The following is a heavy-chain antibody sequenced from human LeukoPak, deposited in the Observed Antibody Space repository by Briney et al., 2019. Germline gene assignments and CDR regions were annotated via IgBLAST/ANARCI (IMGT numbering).Heavy chain of an antibody. CDR2: IYPGDSDT. D-gene: IGHD2-2*01. Sequence: GESLTISCTGSGYIFNSYWIGWLRQMPGKGLEWMGIIYPGDSDTRYSPSFQGQVTISADKSIDTAYLQWSSLKASDTAMYYCARKYCRSSSCYVAFDYWGQGTLVTVSS. CDR1: GYIFNSYW. V-gene: IGHV5-51*01. J-gene: IGHJ4*02. CDR3: ARKYCRSSSCYVAFDY.